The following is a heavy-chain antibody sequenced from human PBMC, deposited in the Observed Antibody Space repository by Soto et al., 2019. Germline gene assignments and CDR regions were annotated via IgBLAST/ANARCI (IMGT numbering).Heavy chain of an antibody. J-gene: IGHJ6*02. CDR3: ARREVVISHYYGMDV. CDR1: GGSVSSSNW. V-gene: IGHV4-4*02. D-gene: IGHD3-22*01. Sequence: PSETLSLTCAVSGGSVSSSNWWSWVRQHQGKGLEWIGEMWHSGSTNYKPSLKSRVTISVDKSKNQFSLQLTSVTAADTAVYYCARREVVISHYYGMDVWGQGTTVTVSS. CDR2: MWHSGST.